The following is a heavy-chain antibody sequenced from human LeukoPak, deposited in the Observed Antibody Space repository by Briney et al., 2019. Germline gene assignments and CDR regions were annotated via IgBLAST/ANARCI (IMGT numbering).Heavy chain of an antibody. CDR3: ASRSGYVSY. CDR1: GGSIINFNYF. Sequence: PSETLSLTCTVSGGSIINFNYFWVWIRQPPGKGLEWIGEINHSGSTNYNPSLKSRVTISVDTSKNQFSLKLSSVTAADTAVYYCASRSGYVSYWGQGTLVTVSS. D-gene: IGHD5-12*01. J-gene: IGHJ4*02. V-gene: IGHV4-39*07. CDR2: INHSGST.